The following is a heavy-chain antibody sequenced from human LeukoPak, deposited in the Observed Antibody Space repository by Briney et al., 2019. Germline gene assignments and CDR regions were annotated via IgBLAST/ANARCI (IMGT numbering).Heavy chain of an antibody. CDR3: AKGPQLGSGYHPDY. D-gene: IGHD3-22*01. J-gene: IGHJ4*02. V-gene: IGHV3-23*01. CDR2: ITGSDDRT. CDR1: GFTFSNYA. Sequence: GGSLRLSCAPSGFTFSNYAMTWVRQAPGKGLEWVSTITGSDDRTYFAGSVKGRFTISRDYSKNTLHLQLNSLGAEDTAMYYCAKGPQLGSGYHPDYWGQGTLVTVSS.